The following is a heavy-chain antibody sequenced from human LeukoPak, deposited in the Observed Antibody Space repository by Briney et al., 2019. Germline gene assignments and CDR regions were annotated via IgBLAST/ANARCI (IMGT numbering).Heavy chain of an antibody. D-gene: IGHD1-1*01. CDR2: IYYSGST. CDR1: GGSISSYY. J-gene: IGHJ5*02. V-gene: IGHV4-59*08. Sequence: PSETLSLTCTVSGGSISSYYWSWIRQPPGKGLEWIGYIYYSGSTNYNPSLKSRVTISVDTSKNQFSLKLSSVAAADTAVYYCARCKRRLEAGNWFDPWGQGTLVTVSS. CDR3: ARCKRRLEAGNWFDP.